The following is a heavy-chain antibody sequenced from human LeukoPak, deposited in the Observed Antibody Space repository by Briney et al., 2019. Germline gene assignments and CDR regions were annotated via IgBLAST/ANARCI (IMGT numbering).Heavy chain of an antibody. CDR2: INTDTRNP. V-gene: IGHV7-4-1*02. D-gene: IGHD2-2*01. J-gene: IGHJ4*02. Sequence: GASVKVSCKASGYTFTNYAMVWLRQAPGQGLEWVGGINTDTRNPTYAHGFTGRFVFSLDTSVSTAYLQINNLEAQDTSVYYLSRPTGHCRSISCSPHSWGQGTLVTASS. CDR3: SRPTGHCRSISCSPHS. CDR1: GYTFTNYA.